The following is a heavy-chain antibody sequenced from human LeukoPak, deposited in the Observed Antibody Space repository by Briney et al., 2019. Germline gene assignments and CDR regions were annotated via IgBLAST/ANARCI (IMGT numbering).Heavy chain of an antibody. Sequence: GGSLRLSCAASGFTFTSYAMTWVRQTPGKGLEWVSSISGSGGSTYYADSVKGRFTISRDNSKNTLYLQMNSLRAEDTAVYYCARTEKYYESNGYYYYWYFDLWGRGTLVTVSS. J-gene: IGHJ2*01. D-gene: IGHD3-22*01. CDR1: GFTFTSYA. CDR3: ARTEKYYESNGYYYYWYFDL. V-gene: IGHV3-23*01. CDR2: ISGSGGST.